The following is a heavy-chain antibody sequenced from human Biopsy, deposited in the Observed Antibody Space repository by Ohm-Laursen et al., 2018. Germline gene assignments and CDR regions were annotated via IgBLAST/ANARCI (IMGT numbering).Heavy chain of an antibody. CDR3: ARDSGILNYGNFKYYHYYGMDV. CDR2: IYYSVMT. V-gene: IGHV4-59*02. D-gene: IGHD4-11*01. CDR1: GDSVTKYY. Sequence: GTLSLTCTVSGDSVTKYYWSWIRQPPGKGLEWIGHIYYSVMTNYNPSLQSRVSISVDTSRNQVSMTLSSVTAADTAVYYCARDSGILNYGNFKYYHYYGMDVWGQGTKVTVSS. J-gene: IGHJ6*02.